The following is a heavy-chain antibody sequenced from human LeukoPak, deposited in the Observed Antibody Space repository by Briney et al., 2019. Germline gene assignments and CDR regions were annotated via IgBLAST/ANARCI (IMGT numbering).Heavy chain of an antibody. J-gene: IGHJ4*02. Sequence: ASVKVSCKASGGTFSSYAISWVPQAPGQGLEWMGKIIPIFGTANYAQKFQGRVTITTDESTSTAYMELSSLRSEDTAVYYCARDVFRRSWYVRDFDYRRQATQVTVPS. CDR2: IIPIFGTA. D-gene: IGHD6-13*01. CDR1: GGTFSSYA. V-gene: IGHV1-69*05. CDR3: ARDVFRRSWYVRDFDY.